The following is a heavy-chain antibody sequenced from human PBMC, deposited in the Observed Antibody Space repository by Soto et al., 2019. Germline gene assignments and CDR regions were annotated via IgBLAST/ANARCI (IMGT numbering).Heavy chain of an antibody. CDR2: IGSSSSYI. V-gene: IGHV3-21*05. D-gene: IGHD6-13*01. CDR1: GLPFISYG. CDR3: ARDATAAGTGNY. Sequence: PGGSPRHSCAASGLPFISYGMNWVRQATGKGLEWVSYIGSSSSYIYYADSVKGRFTISRDNAKNSLYLQMNSLRAEDTAVYYCARDATAAGTGNYWGQGTLVTVSS. J-gene: IGHJ4*02.